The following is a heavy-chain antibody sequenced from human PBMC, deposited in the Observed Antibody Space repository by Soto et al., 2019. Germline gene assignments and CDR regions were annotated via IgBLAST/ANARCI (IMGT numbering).Heavy chain of an antibody. Sequence: GGSLRLSCAASEFTFSDYYLSWIRQSPGKGLEWVSYISSSGTTTYYAASVNGRFTISRDNAKKSLYMQINSLRAEETAVYYGARGPFSRLVVPAAFGYWGQGTMVTVSS. V-gene: IGHV3-11*01. J-gene: IGHJ4*02. CDR2: ISSSGTTT. CDR3: ARGPFSRLVVPAAFGY. CDR1: EFTFSDYY. D-gene: IGHD2-2*01.